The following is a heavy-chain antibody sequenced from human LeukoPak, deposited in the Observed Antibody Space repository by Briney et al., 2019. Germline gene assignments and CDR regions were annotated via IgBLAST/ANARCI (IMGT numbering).Heavy chain of an antibody. Sequence: SETLSLTCTVSGGSISSSSFYWGWIRQPPGKGLEWIGSIYYSGATYYNPSLKSRVTISVDMSNNQFSLKLSSVAAADTVVYYCARQVVYYYDSSGSSYALDIWGQGTMVTVSS. CDR1: GGSISSSSFY. J-gene: IGHJ3*02. V-gene: IGHV4-39*01. D-gene: IGHD3-22*01. CDR3: ARQVVYYYDSSGSSYALDI. CDR2: IYYSGAT.